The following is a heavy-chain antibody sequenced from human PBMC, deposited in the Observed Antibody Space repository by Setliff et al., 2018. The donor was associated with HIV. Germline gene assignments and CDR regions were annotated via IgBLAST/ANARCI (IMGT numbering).Heavy chain of an antibody. J-gene: IGHJ4*02. V-gene: IGHV5-51*01. CDR3: ARSAAAGFLDY. Sequence: GESLKISCKGSGYGFSSYWIGWVRQMPGKGLEWMGIIYPGDSSTRYSPSFQGQVTISADKSISTAYLQWSSLKASDTAMYYCARSAAAGFLDYWGQGTLVTVSS. CDR2: IYPGDSST. D-gene: IGHD6-13*01. CDR1: GYGFSSYW.